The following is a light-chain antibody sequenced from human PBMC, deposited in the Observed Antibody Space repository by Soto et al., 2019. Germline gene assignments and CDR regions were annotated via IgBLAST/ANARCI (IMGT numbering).Light chain of an antibody. V-gene: IGLV1-40*01. J-gene: IGLJ1*01. Sequence: QSVLTQPPSVSAAPGQRVTISCSGSSSNIGAGYDVHWYMQLPGTAPKLLVYTNNNRPSGVPDRFSGSKSGTSASLAITGLQAEDEADYYCQSYDSRLSGYVFVSGSKVTVL. CDR2: TNN. CDR3: QSYDSRLSGYV. CDR1: SSNIGAGYD.